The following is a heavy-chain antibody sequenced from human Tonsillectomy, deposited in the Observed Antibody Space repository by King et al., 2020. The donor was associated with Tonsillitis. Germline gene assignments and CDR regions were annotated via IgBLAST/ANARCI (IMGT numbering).Heavy chain of an antibody. CDR1: GYTFTSYG. CDR3: VRTRTRSYWALEAY. J-gene: IGHJ4*02. Sequence: VQLVESGAEVKKPGASVKVSCKASGYTFTSYGVSWVRQAPGQGLEWMGWISDSNGNTNYALNLQGRVTMTTDTSTSTAYMELRSLKSDDTAVYYCVRTRTRSYWALEAYWGQGTLVTVSS. D-gene: IGHD1-26*01. V-gene: IGHV1-18*01. CDR2: ISDSNGNT.